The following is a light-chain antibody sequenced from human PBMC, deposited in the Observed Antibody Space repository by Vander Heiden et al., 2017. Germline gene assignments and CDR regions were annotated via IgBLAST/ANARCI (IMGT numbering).Light chain of an antibody. CDR1: SGSIASNY. CDR2: EDK. J-gene: IGLJ3*02. CDR3: QTYDSNNWV. V-gene: IGLV6-57*02. Sequence: NFKLTQPHSVSDSPGETVTIPCTASSGSIASNYVQWYQQRPGSAPTTVIYEDKYRPSGVPDRFSGSIDSSSNSASLTISGLKTEDEGDYFCQTYDSNNWVFGGGTKLTVL.